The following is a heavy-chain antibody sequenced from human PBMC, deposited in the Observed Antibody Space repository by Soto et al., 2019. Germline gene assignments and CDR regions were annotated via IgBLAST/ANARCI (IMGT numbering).Heavy chain of an antibody. CDR1: GFTFSSYG. J-gene: IGHJ4*02. D-gene: IGHD3-10*01. Sequence: QVQLVESGGGVVQPGRSLRLSCAASGFTFSSYGMHWVRQAPGKGLEWVAVISYDGSNKYYADSVKGRFTISRDNSKNTLYLQMNSLRAEDTAVYYCAKGMWQYSGSGRDTNTPFDYWGQGTLVTVSS. V-gene: IGHV3-30*18. CDR2: ISYDGSNK. CDR3: AKGMWQYSGSGRDTNTPFDY.